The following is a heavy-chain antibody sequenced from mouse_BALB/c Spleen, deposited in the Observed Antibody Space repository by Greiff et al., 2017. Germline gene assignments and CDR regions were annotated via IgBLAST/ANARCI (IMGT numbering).Heavy chain of an antibody. J-gene: IGHJ3*01. CDR1: GYTFTSYW. Sequence: QVQLQQSGAELAKPGASVKMSCKASGYTFTSYWMHWVKQRPGQGLEWIGYINPSTGYTEYNQKFKDKATLTADKSSSTAYMQLSSLTSEDSAVYYCARPRFIYYDYDGFAYWGQGTLVTVAA. V-gene: IGHV1-7*01. D-gene: IGHD2-4*01. CDR2: INPSTGYT. CDR3: ARPRFIYYDYDGFAY.